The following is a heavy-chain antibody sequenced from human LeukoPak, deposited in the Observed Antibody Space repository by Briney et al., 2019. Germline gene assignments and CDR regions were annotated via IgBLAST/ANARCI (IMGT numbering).Heavy chain of an antibody. CDR1: GLTFSDHW. Sequence: GGSLRLSCVASGLTFSDHWMSWFRQVPGKGLEWVANIKQDGSEKNYVDSVKGRFTISRDNAKNSLYLQMSSLRADDTAVYYCVRGHTIIQYWGQGTLVTVSS. V-gene: IGHV3-7*03. CDR2: IKQDGSEK. J-gene: IGHJ4*02. D-gene: IGHD3-10*01. CDR3: VRGHTIIQY.